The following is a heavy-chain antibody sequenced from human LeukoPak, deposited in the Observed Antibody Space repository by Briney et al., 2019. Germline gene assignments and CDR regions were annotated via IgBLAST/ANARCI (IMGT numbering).Heavy chain of an antibody. CDR3: ARGVTARDSYDI. CDR2: ISAKNGNT. J-gene: IGHJ3*02. D-gene: IGHD2-21*02. Sequence: GASVKVSCKASGYTFSTYAISWVRQAPGQGLEWMGWISAKNGNTDYAQKLQGRVAMTADTSTSTAYMDLRSLRSDDTAVYYCARGVTARDSYDIWGQGTMLIVSS. V-gene: IGHV1-18*01. CDR1: GYTFSTYA.